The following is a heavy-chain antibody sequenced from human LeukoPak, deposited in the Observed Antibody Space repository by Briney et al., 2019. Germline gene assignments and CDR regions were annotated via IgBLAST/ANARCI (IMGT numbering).Heavy chain of an antibody. D-gene: IGHD4-17*01. CDR3: ATVFGDYGASDC. J-gene: IGHJ4*02. CDR2: ISYDGSNK. V-gene: IGHV3-30*03. CDR1: GFTFSSYG. Sequence: GGSLRLSCAASGFTFSSYGMHWVRQAPGKGLEWVAVISYDGSNKYYADSMKGRFTISRDNSKSTLYLQMNSLRAEDTAVYSCATVFGDYGASDCWGQGTLVTVSS.